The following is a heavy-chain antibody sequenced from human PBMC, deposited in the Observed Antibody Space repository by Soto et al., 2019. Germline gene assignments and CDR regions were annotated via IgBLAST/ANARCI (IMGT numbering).Heavy chain of an antibody. CDR1: GGTFSSYA. Sequence: QVQLVQSGAEVKKPGSSVKVSCKASGGTFSSYAISWVRQAPGQGLEWMGRIIPMFGTADYAQKFQGRVTVTADESTSTAYMELSSLRSDDTAVYYCATMKGGSQYYYYGIDVCGQGTTVTVSS. V-gene: IGHV1-69*15. D-gene: IGHD3-10*01. CDR3: ATMKGGSQYYYYGIDV. J-gene: IGHJ6*02. CDR2: IIPMFGTA.